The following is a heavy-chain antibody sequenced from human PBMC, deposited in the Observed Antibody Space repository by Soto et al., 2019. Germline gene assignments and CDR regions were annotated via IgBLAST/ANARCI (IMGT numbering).Heavy chain of an antibody. Sequence: EVQLLESGGGLVQPGGSLRLSCAASGFTFSSYAMSWVRQAPGKGLEWVSAISGSGGSTYYADSVKGRFTISRDNSNNALYLQMSSRRAEATSVYYCANYPCLRWGIVVLVAATPHDYWGEGTLVTVSS. J-gene: IGHJ4*02. CDR1: GFTFSSYA. D-gene: IGHD2-15*01. CDR2: ISGSGGST. V-gene: IGHV3-23*01. CDR3: ANYPCLRWGIVVLVAATPHDY.